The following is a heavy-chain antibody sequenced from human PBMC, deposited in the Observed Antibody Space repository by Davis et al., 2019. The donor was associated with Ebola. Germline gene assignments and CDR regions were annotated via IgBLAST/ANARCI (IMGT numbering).Heavy chain of an antibody. D-gene: IGHD3-22*01. V-gene: IGHV3-48*02. CDR2: ISSSSSTI. Sequence: GGSLRLSCAASGFTFSSYSMNWVRRAPGKGLEWVSYISSSSSTIYYADSVKGRFTISRDNAKNSLYLQMHSLRDEDTAVYYCARERRYDSGYFDYWGQGTLVTVSS. CDR3: ARERRYDSGYFDY. J-gene: IGHJ4*02. CDR1: GFTFSSYS.